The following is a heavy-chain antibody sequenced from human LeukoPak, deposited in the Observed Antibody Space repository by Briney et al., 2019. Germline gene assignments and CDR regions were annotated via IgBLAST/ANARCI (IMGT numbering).Heavy chain of an antibody. D-gene: IGHD3-22*01. CDR2: FDPEDGET. CDR3: ATPAELVVVNAFDY. V-gene: IGHV1-24*01. CDR1: GYTLTELS. Sequence: ASVKVSCKVSGYTLTELSMHWVRQAPGKGLEWMGGFDPEDGETIYAQKFQGRVTMTEDTSTDTAYMELSSLGSEDTAVYYCATPAELVVVNAFDYWGQGTLVTVSS. J-gene: IGHJ4*02.